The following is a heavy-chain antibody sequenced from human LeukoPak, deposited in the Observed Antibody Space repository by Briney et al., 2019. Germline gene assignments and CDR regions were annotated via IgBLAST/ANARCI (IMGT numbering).Heavy chain of an antibody. D-gene: IGHD2-2*01. Sequence: GGSLRLSCAASGFTFNSYAMSWVRQAPGKGLEWVSAISGSGGTTYYADSVKGRFTISRDNSKNTLYLQMNSLRAEDTAVYYCAKELQYCTSTSCPFDYWGQGTLVTVSS. V-gene: IGHV3-23*01. J-gene: IGHJ4*02. CDR2: ISGSGGTT. CDR3: AKELQYCTSTSCPFDY. CDR1: GFTFNSYA.